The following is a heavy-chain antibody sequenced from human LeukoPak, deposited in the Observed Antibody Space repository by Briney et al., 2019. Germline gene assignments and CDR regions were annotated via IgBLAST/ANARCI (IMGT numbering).Heavy chain of an antibody. CDR2: IIPIFGTA. D-gene: IGHD6-6*01. V-gene: IGHV1-69*05. J-gene: IGHJ4*02. Sequence: SVKVSCKASGGTFSSYAISWVRQAPGPGLEWMGGIIPIFGTANYAQKFQGRVTITTDESTSTAYMELSSLRSEDTAVYYCAREGYSSSSDYFDYWGQGTLVTVSS. CDR1: GGTFSSYA. CDR3: AREGYSSSSDYFDY.